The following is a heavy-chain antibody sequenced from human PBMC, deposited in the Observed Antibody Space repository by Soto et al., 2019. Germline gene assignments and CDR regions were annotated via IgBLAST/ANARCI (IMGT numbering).Heavy chain of an antibody. CDR2: IYYSGST. CDR1: GGSISSYY. D-gene: IGHD3-10*01. Sequence: PSETLSLTCTVSGGSISSYYWSWIRQPPGKGLEWIGYIYYSGSTNYNPSLKSRVTISVDTSKNQFSLKLSSVTAADTAVYYCARGRWFGKPDDYWGQGTLVTVSS. V-gene: IGHV4-59*01. J-gene: IGHJ4*02. CDR3: ARGRWFGKPDDY.